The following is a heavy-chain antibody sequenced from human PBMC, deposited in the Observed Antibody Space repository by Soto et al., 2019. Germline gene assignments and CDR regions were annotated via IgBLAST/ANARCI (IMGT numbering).Heavy chain of an antibody. CDR2: IYHSGST. V-gene: IGHV4-4*02. CDR3: ARGTIFGVVKGWSDP. CDR1: GGSISSSNW. Sequence: PSETLSITCAVSGGSISSSNWWSWVRQPPGKGLEWIGEIYHSGSTNYNPSLKSRVTISVDKSKNQFSLKLSSVTAADTAVYYCARGTIFGVVKGWSDPWGQGTLVTVSS. D-gene: IGHD3-3*01. J-gene: IGHJ5*02.